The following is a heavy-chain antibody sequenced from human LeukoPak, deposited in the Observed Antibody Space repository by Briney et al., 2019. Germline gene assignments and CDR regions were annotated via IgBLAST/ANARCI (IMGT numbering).Heavy chain of an antibody. D-gene: IGHD6-19*01. CDR1: GFTFSSYW. CDR2: INIDGSTT. V-gene: IGHV3-74*03. J-gene: IGHJ4*02. CDR3: ARVGGPGWYGY. Sequence: PGGSLRLSCAAPGFTFSSYWMHWVRQVPGKGLVWVSRINIDGSTTTYADSVKGRFTISRDNAKNTLYLQMNSLRAEDTALYYCARVGGPGWYGYWGQGTLVTVSS.